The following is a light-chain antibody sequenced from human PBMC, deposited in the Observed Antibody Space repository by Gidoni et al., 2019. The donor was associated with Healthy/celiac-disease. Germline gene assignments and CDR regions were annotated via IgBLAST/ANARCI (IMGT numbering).Light chain of an antibody. CDR3: QQSSSRPIT. Sequence: EIVLTQSPATLSLSPGERATLTCRASQSVSSYLAWYQQKPGQAPRLLIYDASSRDTGIPARFSGSGSGTDFTLTISSLEPEDFAVYYCQQSSSRPITFGQGTRLEIK. CDR1: QSVSSY. CDR2: DAS. J-gene: IGKJ5*01. V-gene: IGKV3-11*01.